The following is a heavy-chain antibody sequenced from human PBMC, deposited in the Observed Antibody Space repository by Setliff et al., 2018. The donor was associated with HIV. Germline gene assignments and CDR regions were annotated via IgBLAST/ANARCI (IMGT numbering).Heavy chain of an antibody. J-gene: IGHJ4*01. Sequence: SGPTLVNPPQTLTLTCTVSGFSLASIGVGVGWVRQPPGEGLEWLALIYWDDGTRYNPSLKNRLTITKDTSRNQVDLTVSNMDPVDTATYFCVHVSYYREVYFDAWGQGILVTVSS. CDR1: GFSLASIGVG. CDR3: VHVSYYREVYFDA. D-gene: IGHD3-10*01. V-gene: IGHV2-5*02. CDR2: IYWDDGT.